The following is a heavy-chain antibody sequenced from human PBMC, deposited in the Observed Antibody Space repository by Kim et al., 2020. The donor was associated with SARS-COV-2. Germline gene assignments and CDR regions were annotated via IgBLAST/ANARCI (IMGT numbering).Heavy chain of an antibody. D-gene: IGHD4-17*01. V-gene: IGHV3-73*01. J-gene: IGHJ4*02. CDR2: VRSKAHSYAT. Sequence: GGSLRLSCAASGFTFSVSAVHWVRQASGKGLEWVGRVRSKAHSYATSYAESVKGRITISRDDSKNMAYLQMNSLKTEDTAVYYCTRQEGRDYGAHVRDYWGGGTLVTVSS. CDR3: TRQEGRDYGAHVRDY. CDR1: GFTFSVSA.